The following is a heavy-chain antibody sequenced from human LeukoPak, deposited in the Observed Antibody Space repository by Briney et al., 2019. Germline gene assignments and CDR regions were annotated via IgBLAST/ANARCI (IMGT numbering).Heavy chain of an antibody. D-gene: IGHD5-18*01. V-gene: IGHV3-49*04. Sequence: PGRSLRLSCTASGFTFGDYAMSWVRQAPGKGLEWVGLIRSKAYGGTTEYAASVKGRFTISRDDSKSIAYLQMNSLKTEDTAVYYCTRKRGYSYGLDYWGQATLVTVSS. CDR1: GFTFGDYA. CDR3: TRKRGYSYGLDY. J-gene: IGHJ4*02. CDR2: IRSKAYGGTT.